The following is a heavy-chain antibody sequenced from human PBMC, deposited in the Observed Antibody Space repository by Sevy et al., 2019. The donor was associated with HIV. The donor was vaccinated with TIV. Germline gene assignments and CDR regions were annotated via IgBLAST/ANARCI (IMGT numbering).Heavy chain of an antibody. J-gene: IGHJ4*02. CDR3: ARDPPGIAATGGV. D-gene: IGHD6-13*01. CDR1: GFTVSNNY. Sequence: GGSLRLSCAASGFTVSNNYMNWVRQAPGKGLEWVSLIYSGGTTHYADSVKGRFTISRDHSKNTLYLQMNSLRAEDTAIYYCARDPPGIAATGGVWGQRTLVTVSS. V-gene: IGHV3-53*01. CDR2: IYSGGTT.